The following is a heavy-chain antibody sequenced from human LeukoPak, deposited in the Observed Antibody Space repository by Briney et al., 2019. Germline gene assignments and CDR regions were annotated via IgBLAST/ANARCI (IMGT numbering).Heavy chain of an antibody. J-gene: IGHJ4*02. V-gene: IGHV4-39*01. D-gene: IGHD6-19*01. CDR3: ARRLGIAVFDY. CDR2: IYYSGST. CDR1: GGSISSSYYY. Sequence: SETLSLTCTVSGGSISSSYYYWGWIRQPPGKGLELIGSIYYSGSTYYNPSLRSRVTMSVDTSKNQFSLKMSSVTAADTAVYHCARRLGIAVFDYWGQGTLVTVYS.